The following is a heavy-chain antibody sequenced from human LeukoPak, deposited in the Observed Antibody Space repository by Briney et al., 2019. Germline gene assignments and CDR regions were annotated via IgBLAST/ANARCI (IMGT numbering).Heavy chain of an antibody. D-gene: IGHD3-3*01. J-gene: IGHJ4*02. CDR2: IDSGGTT. CDR1: GIYD. CDR3: ARRPIRAFGVVIYFDY. V-gene: IGHV3-66*04. Sequence: PGGSLRLSCAASGIYDMSWVRQAPGKGLEWVSAIDSGGTTYSADSVRGRFTISRDNSKNTLSLQMNSLRAEDTAVYYCARRPIRAFGVVIYFDYWGQGTLVTVSS.